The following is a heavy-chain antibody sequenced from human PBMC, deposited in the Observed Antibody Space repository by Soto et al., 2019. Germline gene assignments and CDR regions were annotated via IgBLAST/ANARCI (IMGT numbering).Heavy chain of an antibody. CDR3: ARADTHITSSGRDF. V-gene: IGHV3-30-3*01. Sequence: QVRLVESGGGVVQPGRSLRLSCAASGFPFSGYAMHWVRQAPGKGLEWVAVISYDGNKKYYADSVKGRFTISRDNSKNTLFLQMNSLRAEDTAVYYCARADTHITSSGRDFWGQGTLVTVSS. D-gene: IGHD3-22*01. CDR1: GFPFSGYA. J-gene: IGHJ4*02. CDR2: ISYDGNKK.